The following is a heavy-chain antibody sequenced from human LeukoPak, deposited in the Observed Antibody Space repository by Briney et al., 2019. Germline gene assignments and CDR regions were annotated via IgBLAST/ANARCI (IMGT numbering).Heavy chain of an antibody. CDR1: GGSFSGYY. D-gene: IGHD3-3*01. V-gene: IGHV4-34*01. CDR2: INHSGST. Sequence: SETLSLTCAVYGGSFSGYYWSWIRQPPGKGLEWIGKINHSGSTNYNPSLKSRVTISVDTSKNQFSLKLSSVTAADTAVYYCARGTLYDFWSGYHNWFDPWGQGTLVTVSS. J-gene: IGHJ5*02. CDR3: ARGTLYDFWSGYHNWFDP.